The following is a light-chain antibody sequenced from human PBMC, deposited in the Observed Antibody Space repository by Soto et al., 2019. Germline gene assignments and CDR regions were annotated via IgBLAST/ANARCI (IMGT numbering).Light chain of an antibody. V-gene: IGKV1-33*01. CDR3: QRYDNLPYT. J-gene: IGKJ2*01. CDR1: QDISNY. Sequence: DIQMTQSPSSLSASVGERVTITCQASQDISNYLHWYQQKPGKAPKLLIYVASNLETGVPSRFSGSGSGTDFTFTISSLQPEDIATYYCQRYDNLPYTFGQGTKLEIK. CDR2: VAS.